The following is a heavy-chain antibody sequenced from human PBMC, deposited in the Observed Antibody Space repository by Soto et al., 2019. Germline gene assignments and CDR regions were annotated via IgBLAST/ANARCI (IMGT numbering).Heavy chain of an antibody. Sequence: GGSLRLSCAASGFTFSSYAMSWVRQAPGKGLEWVSAISGSGGSTYYADSVKGRFTISRDNSKNTLYLQMNSLRAEDTAVYYCAKDLVNDFWSGYYFLYSDYYYCMDVWGQGTTVTVSS. CDR1: GFTFSSYA. V-gene: IGHV3-23*01. J-gene: IGHJ6*02. D-gene: IGHD3-3*01. CDR3: AKDLVNDFWSGYYFLYSDYYYCMDV. CDR2: ISGSGGST.